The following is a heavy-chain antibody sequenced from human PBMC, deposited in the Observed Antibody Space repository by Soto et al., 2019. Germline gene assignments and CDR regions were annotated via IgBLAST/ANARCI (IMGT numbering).Heavy chain of an antibody. J-gene: IGHJ5*02. CDR3: AREVGATLNWLDP. D-gene: IGHD1-26*01. Sequence: SVKVSCKASGGTFSSYAISWVRQAPGQGLEWMGGIIPIFGTANYAQKFQGRVTITADESTSTAYMELSSLRSEDTAVYYCAREVGATLNWLDPWGQGTLVTVSS. CDR1: GGTFSSYA. V-gene: IGHV1-69*13. CDR2: IIPIFGTA.